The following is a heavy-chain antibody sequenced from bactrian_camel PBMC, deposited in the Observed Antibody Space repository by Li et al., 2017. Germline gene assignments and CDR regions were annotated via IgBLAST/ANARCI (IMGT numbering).Heavy chain of an antibody. Sequence: QVQLVESGGGSVETGGSLRLSCATYGNPDLRECVAWFRQAPGKEREAVARIFTAGEEVERLFGGGHNTYYHDSVKGRFTISIDNAKSTLYLQMNNLRADDTALYYCAAGHRFTDEYKYWGQGTQVTVS. D-gene: IGHD2*01. CDR2: IFTAGEEVERLFGGGHNT. V-gene: IGHV3-3*01. CDR1: GNPDLREC. CDR3: AAGHRFTDEYKY. J-gene: IGHJ4*01.